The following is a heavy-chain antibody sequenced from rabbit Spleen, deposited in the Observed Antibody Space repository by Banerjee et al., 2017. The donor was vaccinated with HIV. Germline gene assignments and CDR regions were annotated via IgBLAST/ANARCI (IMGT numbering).Heavy chain of an antibody. Sequence: HLKESGGGPVQPGGSLKLSCTASGFTLTSYYMNWVRQAPGKGLEWIGYIDPVFGITYYANWVNGRFSISRENAQNTVFLQMTSLTAADTATYFCARDGAGGSYFALWGPGTLVTVS. CDR2: IDPVFGIT. D-gene: IGHD8-1*01. CDR3: ARDGAGGSYFAL. CDR1: GFTLTSYY. V-gene: IGHV1S7*01. J-gene: IGHJ4*01.